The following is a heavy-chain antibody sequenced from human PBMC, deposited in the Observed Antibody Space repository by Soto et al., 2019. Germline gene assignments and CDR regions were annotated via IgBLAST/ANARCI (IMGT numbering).Heavy chain of an antibody. CDR2: TYYSGST. CDR1: GGSISSGDFY. J-gene: IGHJ4*02. D-gene: IGHD7-27*01. Sequence: TLSLTCTVSGGSISSGDFYWGWIRQPPGKGLEWIGYTYYSGSTSYNPSLKSRVTISVDTSKNQFSLKLSSVTAADTAVYYCARRWGRTFDYWGQGTLVTVSS. V-gene: IGHV4-30-4*01. CDR3: ARRWGRTFDY.